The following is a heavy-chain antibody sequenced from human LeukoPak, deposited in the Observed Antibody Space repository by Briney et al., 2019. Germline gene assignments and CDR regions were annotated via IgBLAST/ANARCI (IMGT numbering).Heavy chain of an antibody. J-gene: IGHJ6*03. Sequence: GGSLRLSCAASGFTFSSYGMHWVRQAPGKGLEWVAVISYDGSNKYYADSVKGRFTISRDNSKNTLYLQMNSLRAEDTAVYYCAKPGGSGSYYHYYYYMDVWGKGTTVTVSS. CDR2: ISYDGSNK. CDR3: AKPGGSGSYYHYYYYMDV. CDR1: GFTFSSYG. D-gene: IGHD1-26*01. V-gene: IGHV3-30*18.